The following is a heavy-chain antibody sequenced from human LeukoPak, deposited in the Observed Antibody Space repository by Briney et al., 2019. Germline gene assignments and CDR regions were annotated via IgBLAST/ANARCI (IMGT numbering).Heavy chain of an antibody. Sequence: SVKVSCKASGYTFTSYYMHWVRQAPGQGLEWMGGIIPIFATTNYAQKFQGRVTITADKSTSTAYMELSSLRSEDTAVYYCASRIREPPLTDYYYYYYMDVWGKGTTVTVSS. V-gene: IGHV1-69*06. D-gene: IGHD3-3*02. J-gene: IGHJ6*03. CDR3: ASRIREPPLTDYYYYYYMDV. CDR1: GYTFTSYY. CDR2: IIPIFATT.